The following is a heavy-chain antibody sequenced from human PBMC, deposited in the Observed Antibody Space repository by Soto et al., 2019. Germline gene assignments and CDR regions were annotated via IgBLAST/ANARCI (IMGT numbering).Heavy chain of an antibody. D-gene: IGHD3-3*01. V-gene: IGHV4-59*01. Sequence: SETLSLTFTVSGGSISSYYWSWIRQPPGKGLEWIGYIYYSGSTNYNPSLKSRVTISVDTSKNQFSLKLSSVTAADTAVYYCARGRPDLITIFGVVIIGPFDYWGQGTLVTVSS. CDR3: ARGRPDLITIFGVVIIGPFDY. CDR1: GGSISSYY. CDR2: IYYSGST. J-gene: IGHJ4*02.